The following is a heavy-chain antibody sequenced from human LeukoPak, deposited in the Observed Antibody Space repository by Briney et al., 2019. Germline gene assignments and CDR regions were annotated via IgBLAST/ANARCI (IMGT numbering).Heavy chain of an antibody. CDR1: GFTFSSYW. J-gene: IGHJ4*02. CDR2: IKQDGSEK. V-gene: IGHV3-7*03. D-gene: IGHD3-22*01. Sequence: GGSLRLSCAASGFTFSSYWMSWVRQAPGKGLEWVANIKQDGSEKYYVDSVKGRFTISRDNAKNSLYLQMNSLRAEDTAVYYCVASYYYDSSGYSHPFDYWGQGTLVTVSS. CDR3: VASYYYDSSGYSHPFDY.